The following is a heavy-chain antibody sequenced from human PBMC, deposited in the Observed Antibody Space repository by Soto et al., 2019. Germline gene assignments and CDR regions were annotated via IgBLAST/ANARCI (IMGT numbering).Heavy chain of an antibody. Sequence: QVQLQESGTGLVKPSQTLSLTCTVSGGSINTGGYFWNWIRQHPGKGLEWIGYIYYSGITYYSPSLKSRVAISVYTSKNQFSLNLTSVTAADTDVYYCARERAYFDSWGQGTVVTVSS. CDR1: GGSINTGGYF. V-gene: IGHV4-31*03. CDR3: ARERAYFDS. CDR2: IYYSGIT. J-gene: IGHJ4*02.